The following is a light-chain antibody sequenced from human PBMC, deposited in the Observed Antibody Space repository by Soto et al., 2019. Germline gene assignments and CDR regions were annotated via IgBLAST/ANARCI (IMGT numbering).Light chain of an antibody. J-gene: IGLJ2*01. CDR3: ATWDDTLSGPV. CDR1: SSNIGAGFD. Sequence: QAVVTQPPSVSGAPGQKVTISCTGSSSNIGAGFDVHWYQQLPGAAPRLLMYRTDKRPTGVPDRFSGSKSGTSASLAISGLRSEDEAVYHCATWDDTLSGPVFGGGTKLTVL. CDR2: RTD. V-gene: IGLV1-47*01.